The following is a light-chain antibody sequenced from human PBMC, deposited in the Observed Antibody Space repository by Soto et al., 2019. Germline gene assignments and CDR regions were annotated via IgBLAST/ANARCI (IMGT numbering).Light chain of an antibody. Sequence: QLVLTQPPSVSGAPGLRVTISCTGTSSNIGAGYDVHWYQQLPGTAPKLLIYGNINRPSGVPDRFSGSKSGTSASLAITGLQAEDEADYYCQSYDRSLSYVFGTGTKVTVL. J-gene: IGLJ1*01. CDR2: GNI. V-gene: IGLV1-40*01. CDR3: QSYDRSLSYV. CDR1: SSNIGAGYD.